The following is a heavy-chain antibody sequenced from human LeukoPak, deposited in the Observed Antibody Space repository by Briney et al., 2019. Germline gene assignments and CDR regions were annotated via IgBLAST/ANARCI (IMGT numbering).Heavy chain of an antibody. CDR3: AKGKNTGSYLSHVDY. J-gene: IGHJ4*02. CDR1: GFTFDDYT. Sequence: GGSLRLCCAASGFTFDDYTMHWVRQAPGKGLEWVSLITWDGGSTYYADSVKGRFTISRDNSKNSLYLQMNSLRTEDTALYYCAKGKNTGSYLSHVDYWGQGTLVTVSS. V-gene: IGHV3-43*01. CDR2: ITWDGGST. D-gene: IGHD3-10*01.